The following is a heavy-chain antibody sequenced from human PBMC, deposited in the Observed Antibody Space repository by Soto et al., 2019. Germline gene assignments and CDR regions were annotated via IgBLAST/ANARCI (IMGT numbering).Heavy chain of an antibody. V-gene: IGHV3-23*01. CDR3: AKGFYAGKSNWFES. D-gene: IGHD4-17*01. J-gene: IGHJ5*01. Sequence: EEQLLESGGGLVQPGGSLRLSCAASGFSFSSFAMSWVRQAPGKGLEWVSLISGPASTTYYADSVKGRFTISRDNSKNALSLQMSSLRAEDTAIYFCAKGFYAGKSNWFESWCQGTLVTVSS. CDR2: ISGPASTT. CDR1: GFSFSSFA.